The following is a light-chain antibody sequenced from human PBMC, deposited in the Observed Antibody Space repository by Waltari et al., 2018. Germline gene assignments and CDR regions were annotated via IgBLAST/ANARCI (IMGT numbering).Light chain of an antibody. V-gene: IGKV3-20*01. CDR3: QHYLRLPVT. J-gene: IGKJ1*01. CDR2: DAS. Sequence: TVLTPASGTLSLSLGDRATLSCRTSKCVSRSLAWYQQKPGQAPRLLIYDASTRATGIPDRFSCSGSGTDFSLTISRREPDDFAVYYCQHYLRLPVTFGQGTTVEI. CDR1: KCVSRS.